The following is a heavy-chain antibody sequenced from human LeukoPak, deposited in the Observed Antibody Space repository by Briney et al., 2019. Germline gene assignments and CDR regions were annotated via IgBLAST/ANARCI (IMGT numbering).Heavy chain of an antibody. J-gene: IGHJ4*02. Sequence: GGSLRLSCAASGFTFSDYYMSWIRQAPGKGLEWVSYISSSGSTIYYADSVKGRFTISRDNAKKSLYLQLNSLRAEDTAVYYCARARVVTKWIDYWGQGTLVTVSS. CDR2: ISSSGSTI. CDR1: GFTFSDYY. CDR3: ARARVVTKWIDY. V-gene: IGHV3-11*01. D-gene: IGHD2-21*02.